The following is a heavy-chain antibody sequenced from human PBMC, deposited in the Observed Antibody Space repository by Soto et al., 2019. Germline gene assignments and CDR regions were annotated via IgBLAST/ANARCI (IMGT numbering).Heavy chain of an antibody. CDR3: ARGVGATIGFDY. J-gene: IGHJ4*02. V-gene: IGHV1-3*01. CDR2: INAGNGNT. CDR1: GYTFTSYA. Sequence: QVQLVQSGAEVKKPGASVKVSCKASGYTFTSYAMHWVRQAPGQRLEWMGWINAGNGNTKYSQKFQGRVTITRDTSARTAFMEQSSLRSEDTAVYYCARGVGATIGFDYWGQGTLVTVSS. D-gene: IGHD1-26*01.